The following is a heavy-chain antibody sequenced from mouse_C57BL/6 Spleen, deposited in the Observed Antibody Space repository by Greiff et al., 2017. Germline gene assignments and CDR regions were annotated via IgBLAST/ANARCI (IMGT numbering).Heavy chain of an antibody. CDR3: ARSYDYDGGIAMDY. J-gene: IGHJ4*01. V-gene: IGHV1-82*01. Sequence: QVQLQQSGPELVKPGASVKISCKASGYAFSSSWMNWVKQRPGKGLEWIGRIYPGDGDTNYNGKFKGKATLTADKSSSTAYMQLSSLTSEDSAVYFCARSYDYDGGIAMDYWGQGTSVTVSS. CDR1: GYAFSSSW. D-gene: IGHD2-4*01. CDR2: IYPGDGDT.